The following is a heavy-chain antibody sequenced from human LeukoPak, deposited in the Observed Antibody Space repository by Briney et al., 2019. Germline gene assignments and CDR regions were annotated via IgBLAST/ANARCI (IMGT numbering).Heavy chain of an antibody. CDR3: ARDHDGSGSSYFDY. D-gene: IGHD3-10*01. J-gene: IGHJ4*02. CDR2: INHSGST. V-gene: IGHV4-34*01. Sequence: PSETLSLTCAVYGGSFSGYYWSWIRQPPGKGLEWIGEINHSGSTNYNPSLKSRVTISVDTSKNQFSLKLSSVTAADTAVYYCARDHDGSGSSYFDYWGQGTLVTVSS. CDR1: GGSFSGYY.